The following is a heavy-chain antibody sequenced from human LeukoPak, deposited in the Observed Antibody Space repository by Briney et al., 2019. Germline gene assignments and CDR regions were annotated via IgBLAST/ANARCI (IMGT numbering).Heavy chain of an antibody. J-gene: IGHJ4*02. CDR2: INHSGST. CDR3: ARGGEYNWNYVDY. CDR1: GGSFSGYY. D-gene: IGHD1-20*01. V-gene: IGHV4-34*01. Sequence: SETLSLTCAVYGGSFSGYYWSWIRQPPGKGLEWIGEINHSGSTNYNPSLKSRVTISVDTSKNQFSLKLSSVTAADTAVYYCARGGEYNWNYVDYWGQGTLVTVSS.